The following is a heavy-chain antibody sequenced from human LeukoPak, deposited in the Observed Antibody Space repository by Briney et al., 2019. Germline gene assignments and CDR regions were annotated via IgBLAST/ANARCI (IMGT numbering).Heavy chain of an antibody. CDR2: INDNGDSR. Sequence: PGGSLRLSCAASGFTFSDYAMTWVRQAPGKGLEWVSVINDNGDSRKYADSVKGRFTISRDNSKNTLYLQMNSLRAEDTALYYCAKDWRADYWGQGTLVTVSS. CDR1: GFTFSDYA. J-gene: IGHJ4*02. V-gene: IGHV3-23*01. CDR3: AKDWRADY.